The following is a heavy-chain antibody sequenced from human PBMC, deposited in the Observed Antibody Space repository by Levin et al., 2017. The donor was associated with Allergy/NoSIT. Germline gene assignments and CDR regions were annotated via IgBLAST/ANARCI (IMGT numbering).Heavy chain of an antibody. J-gene: IGHJ4*02. Sequence: SETLSRTCTVSGGSIGSSSYYWGWIRQPPGKGREWIGSIYYTGGTYYNPSLKSRLTISVDTSKNQFSVKLTSVTAADTAVYYCARRFAASSNWDFDYWGQGSLVTVSS. V-gene: IGHV4-39*01. CDR1: GGSIGSSSYY. CDR3: ARRFAASSNWDFDY. D-gene: IGHD4-11*01. CDR2: IYYTGGT.